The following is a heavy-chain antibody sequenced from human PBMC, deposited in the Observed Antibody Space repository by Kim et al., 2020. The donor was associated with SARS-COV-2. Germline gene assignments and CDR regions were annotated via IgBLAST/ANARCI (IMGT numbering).Heavy chain of an antibody. V-gene: IGHV3-48*02. CDR3: ARDPFIVGATTGLDY. CDR1: GFTCSSYS. J-gene: IGHJ4*02. Sequence: GGSLRLSCAASGFTCSSYSMNWVRQAPGKGLEWVSYISSSSSTIYYADSVKGRFTISRDNAKNSLYLQMNSLRDEDTAVYYCARDPFIVGATTGLDYWGQGTLVTVYS. D-gene: IGHD1-26*01. CDR2: ISSSSSTI.